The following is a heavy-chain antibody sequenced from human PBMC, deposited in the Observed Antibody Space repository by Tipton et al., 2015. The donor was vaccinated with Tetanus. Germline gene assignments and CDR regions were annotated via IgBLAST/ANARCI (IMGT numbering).Heavy chain of an antibody. CDR2: IWYDGSNK. CDR1: GFTFSSYG. J-gene: IGHJ6*02. V-gene: IGHV3-33*01. CDR3: ARDLIVGQADGMDV. Sequence: QVQLVQSGGGVVQPGRSLRLSCAASGFTFSSYGMHWVRQAPGKGLEWVAVIWYDGSNKYYADSVKGRFTISRDNSKNTLYLQMNSLRAEDTAVYYCARDLIVGQADGMDVWGQGTTVTVSS. D-gene: IGHD1-26*01.